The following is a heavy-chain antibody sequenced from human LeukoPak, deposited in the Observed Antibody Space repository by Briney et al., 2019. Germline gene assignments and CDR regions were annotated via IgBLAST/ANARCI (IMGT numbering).Heavy chain of an antibody. D-gene: IGHD2-2*01. CDR1: GGSISSYY. CDR3: AGHIVVVPAAINY. Sequence: SETLSLTCTVSGGSISSYYWSWIRQPPGKGLEWIGYIYYSGSTNYNPSLKSRVTISVDTSKNQFSLKLSSVTAADTVVYYCAGHIVVVPAAINYWGQGTLVTVSS. CDR2: IYYSGST. J-gene: IGHJ4*02. V-gene: IGHV4-59*08.